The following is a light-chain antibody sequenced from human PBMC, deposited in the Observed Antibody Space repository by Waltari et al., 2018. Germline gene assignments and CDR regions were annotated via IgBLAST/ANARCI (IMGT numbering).Light chain of an antibody. CDR3: QSADSSGTNVV. Sequence: SYELTQPPSVSVSPGQTARITCSGDALPKQHASWYQQKPGQAPVLVIYKDSERPSGIPGRFSGSSAGTTVTLTISGVQAEDEADYYCQSADSSGTNVVFGGGSKLTVL. V-gene: IGLV3-25*03. CDR2: KDS. J-gene: IGLJ2*01. CDR1: ALPKQH.